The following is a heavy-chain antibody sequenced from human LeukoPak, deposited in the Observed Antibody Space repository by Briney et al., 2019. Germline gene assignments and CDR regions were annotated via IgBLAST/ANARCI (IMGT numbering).Heavy chain of an antibody. CDR1: GVIGHSNH. D-gene: IGHD3-16*01. CDR2: IYGGGGT. CDR3: ARGGGFYGVDY. J-gene: IGHJ4*02. V-gene: IGHV3-53*01. Sequence: GSLRISCAASGVIGHSNHLNWVRPAPGKGGELVLVIYGGGGTFYEDSGKGRFTISTDISKNTLYLEMNSRRVEDTAVYFCARGGGFYGVDYWGQGTLVTVSS.